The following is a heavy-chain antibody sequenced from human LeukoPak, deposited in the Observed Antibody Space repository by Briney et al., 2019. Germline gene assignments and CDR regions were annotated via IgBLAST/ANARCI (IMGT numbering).Heavy chain of an antibody. CDR1: GGSISSSSYY. CDR2: IYYSGST. D-gene: IGHD6-19*01. CDR3: ARPGSGWQGWFDP. V-gene: IGHV4-39*01. Sequence: TPSETLSLTCTVSGGSISSSSYYWGWIRQPPGKGLEWIGSIYYSGSTYYNPSLKSQVTISVDTSKNQFSLKLSSVTAADTAVYYCARPGSGWQGWFDPWGQGTLVTVSS. J-gene: IGHJ5*02.